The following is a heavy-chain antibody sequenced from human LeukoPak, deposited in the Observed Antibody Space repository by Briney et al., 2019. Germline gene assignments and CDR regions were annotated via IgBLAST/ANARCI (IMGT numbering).Heavy chain of an antibody. CDR1: GGSISSSNW. D-gene: IGHD3-22*01. J-gene: IGHJ3*02. CDR3: ARGPYSYDSSGAFDI. CDR2: IYHSGST. Sequence: RTSETLSLTCAVSGGSISSSNWWSWVRQPPGKGLEWIAEIYHSGSTNYNPSLKSRITISVDKSQNQFSLKLSSVTAADTAVYFCARGPYSYDSSGAFDIWGQGTMVTVSS. V-gene: IGHV4-4*02.